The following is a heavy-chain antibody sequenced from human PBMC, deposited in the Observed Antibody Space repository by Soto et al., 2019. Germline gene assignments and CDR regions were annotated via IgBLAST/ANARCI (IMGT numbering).Heavy chain of an antibody. CDR3: ARGRKYDFWSDTYTGYYFDY. CDR1: GGSLSGDY. V-gene: IGHV4-34*01. Sequence: SETLSLTCAVYGGSLSGDYWSWIRQPRGKGLEWIGEINHSGSTNYNPSVKSRITISVDTSKNHFSLNLSSVTAADTAVYYCARGRKYDFWSDTYTGYYFDYWGQGTLVTVSS. CDR2: INHSGST. J-gene: IGHJ4*02. D-gene: IGHD3-3*01.